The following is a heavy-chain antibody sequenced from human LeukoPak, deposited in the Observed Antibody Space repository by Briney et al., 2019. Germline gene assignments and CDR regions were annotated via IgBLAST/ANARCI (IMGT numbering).Heavy chain of an antibody. CDR2: INHSGST. Sequence: SETLSLTCAVYGGSFSGYYWSWIRQPPGKGLEWIGEINHSGSTNYNPSLKSRVTISVDTSKNQFSLKLSSVTAADTAVYYCARHHKLLLSLHFDYWGQGTLVTVSS. CDR1: GGSFSGYY. V-gene: IGHV4-34*01. D-gene: IGHD2-15*01. J-gene: IGHJ4*02. CDR3: ARHHKLLLSLHFDY.